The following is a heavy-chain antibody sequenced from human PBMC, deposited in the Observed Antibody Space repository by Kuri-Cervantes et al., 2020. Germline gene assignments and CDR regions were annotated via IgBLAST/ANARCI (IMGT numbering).Heavy chain of an antibody. D-gene: IGHD4-17*01. CDR1: GFTFSSYA. CDR2: ISSSGSTI. V-gene: IGHV3-11*01. Sequence: GESLKISCAASGFTFSSYAMSWIRQAPGKGLEWVSYISSSGSTIYYADSVKGRYTISRDNAKNSLYLQMNSLRAEDTAVYYCARVPDYGDYVDYWGQGTLVTVSS. CDR3: ARVPDYGDYVDY. J-gene: IGHJ4*02.